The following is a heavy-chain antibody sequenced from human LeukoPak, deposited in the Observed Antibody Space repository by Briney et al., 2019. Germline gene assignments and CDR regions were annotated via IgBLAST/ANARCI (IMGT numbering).Heavy chain of an antibody. Sequence: ASVKVSCKVSGYTLTELSMHWVRQAPGKGLEWMGGFDPEDGETIYAQKFQGRVTVTEDTSTDTAYMELSGLRSEDTAVYYCAPRSHYYDSSGYYYAFDYWGQGTLVTVSS. CDR2: FDPEDGET. CDR1: GYTLTELS. V-gene: IGHV1-24*01. J-gene: IGHJ4*02. D-gene: IGHD3-22*01. CDR3: APRSHYYDSSGYYYAFDY.